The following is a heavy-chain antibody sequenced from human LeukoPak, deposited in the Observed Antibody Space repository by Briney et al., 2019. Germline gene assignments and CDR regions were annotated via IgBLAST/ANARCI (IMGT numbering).Heavy chain of an antibody. CDR3: AKPSGSGVDY. V-gene: IGHV3-30*02. Sequence: GGSLRLSCGASGFIFDTHDMHWVRQAPGKGLEWVAFIRSDGYHTYYADFVKGRFTITRDNSKNTLYLQMNSLRVEDMAVYYCAKPSGSGVDYWGQGTLVTVSS. J-gene: IGHJ4*02. CDR2: IRSDGYHT. D-gene: IGHD1-26*01. CDR1: GFIFDTHD.